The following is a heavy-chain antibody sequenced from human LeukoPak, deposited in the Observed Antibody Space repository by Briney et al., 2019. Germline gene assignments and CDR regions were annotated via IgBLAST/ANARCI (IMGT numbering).Heavy chain of an antibody. CDR3: AREHCSGGSCYYDY. Sequence: ASVKVSCKASGYTFTSYAMHWVRQAPGQRLEWMGWSNAGNGNTKYSQEFQGRVTITRDTSASTAHMELSSLRSEDMAVYYCAREHCSGGSCYYDYWGQGTLVTVSS. CDR1: GYTFTSYA. D-gene: IGHD2-15*01. CDR2: SNAGNGNT. V-gene: IGHV1-3*02. J-gene: IGHJ4*02.